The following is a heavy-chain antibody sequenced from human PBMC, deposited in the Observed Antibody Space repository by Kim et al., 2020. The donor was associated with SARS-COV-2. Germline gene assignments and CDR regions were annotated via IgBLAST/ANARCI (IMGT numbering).Heavy chain of an antibody. CDR2: IRTKADSYAT. CDR3: GYFDGSALR. Sequence: GGSLRLSCAASGFTFSGSNMHWLRQVSGKGLEWVGLIRTKADSYATAYLASVKGRFSIFRDDSKNTAYLQMSSLRTEDTAIYYCGYFDGSALRWGQGTLV. D-gene: IGHD3-22*01. J-gene: IGHJ1*01. CDR1: GFTFSGSN. V-gene: IGHV3-73*01.